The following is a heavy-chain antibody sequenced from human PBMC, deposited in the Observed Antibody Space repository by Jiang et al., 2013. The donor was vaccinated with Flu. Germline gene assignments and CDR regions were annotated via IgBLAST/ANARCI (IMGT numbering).Heavy chain of an antibody. CDR1: SGPMNNYY. V-gene: IGHV4-4*07. CDR3: ARGGPFSSSWYRDDY. Sequence: GLVKPSETLSLTCTVSSGPMNNYYWSWIRQPAGRGLEWIGRFYISGSTNYSPSLKSRVTMSVDTSKNEFSLKLSSVTAADTAVYYCARGGPFSSSWYRDDYWGQGILVIVSS. J-gene: IGHJ4*02. D-gene: IGHD6-13*01. CDR2: FYISGST.